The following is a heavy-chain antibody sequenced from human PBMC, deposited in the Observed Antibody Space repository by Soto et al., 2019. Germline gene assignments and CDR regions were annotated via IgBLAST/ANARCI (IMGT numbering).Heavy chain of an antibody. CDR3: ARDRSDYGGVDY. D-gene: IGHD4-17*01. CDR2: IWYDGSNK. V-gene: IGHV3-33*01. CDR1: GFNFSKYG. Sequence: QVQLVESGGGVVQPGRSLRVSCGVSGFNFSKYGFHWVRQAPGKGLEWVAMIWYDGSNKFYVDSVKGRFTISRDNSKNTVYLQMNSLRADDTAIYYCARDRSDYGGVDYWGQGTVVTVSS. J-gene: IGHJ4*02.